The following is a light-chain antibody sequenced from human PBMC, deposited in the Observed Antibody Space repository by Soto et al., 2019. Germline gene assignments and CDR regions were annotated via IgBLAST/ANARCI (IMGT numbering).Light chain of an antibody. CDR2: EGT. CDR3: CSYAGPNHLAV. J-gene: IGLJ2*01. V-gene: IGLV2-23*01. Sequence: QSVLTQPASVTGSPGQSVVISCTAAASDVSTYDLVSWYQQHPGNAPKLIIYEGTKRPSGVSNRFSGSSSDTTASLTVSGLQAEDEADYYCCSYAGPNHLAVFGGRTKLTVL. CDR1: ASDVSTYDL.